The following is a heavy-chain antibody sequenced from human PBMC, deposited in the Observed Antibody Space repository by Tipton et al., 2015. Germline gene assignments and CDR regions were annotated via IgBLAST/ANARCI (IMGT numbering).Heavy chain of an antibody. CDR3: ARAYYDSSGYYWLGLGY. D-gene: IGHD3-22*01. V-gene: IGHV3-53*01. CDR1: GFTVSSKY. CDR2: IYSGGST. Sequence: SLRLSCAASGFTVSSKYMSWVRQAPGKGLEWVSIIYSGGSTYYPDSVKGRFTISRDNAKNSLYLQMNSLRAEDTAVYYCARAYYDSSGYYWLGLGYWGQGTLVTVSS. J-gene: IGHJ4*02.